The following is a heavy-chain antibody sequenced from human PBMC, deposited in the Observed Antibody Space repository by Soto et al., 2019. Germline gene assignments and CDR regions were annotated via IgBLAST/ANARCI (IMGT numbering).Heavy chain of an antibody. CDR3: AREVPAATRVISYYYYYMDV. V-gene: IGHV1-3*01. J-gene: IGHJ6*03. D-gene: IGHD2-2*01. CDR1: GYTFISCA. Sequence: GASVKVSCKASGYTFISCAMHWVRQAPGQRLEWMGWINAGNGNTKYSQKFQGRVTITRDTSASTAYMELSSLRSEDTAVYYCAREVPAATRVISYYYYYMDVWGQGTTVTVSS. CDR2: INAGNGNT.